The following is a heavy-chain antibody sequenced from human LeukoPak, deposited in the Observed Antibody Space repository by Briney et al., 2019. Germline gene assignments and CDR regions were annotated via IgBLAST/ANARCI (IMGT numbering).Heavy chain of an antibody. J-gene: IGHJ4*02. V-gene: IGHV3-74*01. Sequence: GGSLRLSCAASGFTFSNYWMHWVRQAPGKGLVWVSRVNGDGSATNYADSVKGRLTISRDNAKNTLYLQMNSLRPEDTAVYYCARNLYGSVDYWGQGTLVTVSS. CDR1: GFTFSNYW. CDR3: ARNLYGSVDY. CDR2: VNGDGSAT. D-gene: IGHD3-10*01.